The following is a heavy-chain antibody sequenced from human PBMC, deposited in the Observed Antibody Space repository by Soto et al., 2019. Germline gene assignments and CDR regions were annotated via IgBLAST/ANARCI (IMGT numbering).Heavy chain of an antibody. CDR1: GYTFTTYG. CDR3: AREVGHMDV. D-gene: IGHD2-2*01. V-gene: IGHV1-18*04. J-gene: IGHJ6*02. CDR2: VSPYNGDT. Sequence: ASVKVSCKASGYTFTTYGINWVRQAPGQGLEWMGWVSPYNGDTTYAQNFQGRVTMITDTSTRTAYMELRSLRSDDTAVYYCAREVGHMDVWGQGTTVTVSS.